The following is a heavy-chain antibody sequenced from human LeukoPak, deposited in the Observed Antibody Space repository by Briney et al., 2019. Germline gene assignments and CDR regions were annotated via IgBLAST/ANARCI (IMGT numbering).Heavy chain of an antibody. D-gene: IGHD4-23*01. V-gene: IGHV1-2*06. Sequence: ASVKVSCKASGYTFTGYYMHWVRQAPGQGLEWMGRINPNSGGTNYAQKFQGRVTMTRDTSISTAYMEPSRLRSDDTAVYYCARARWYGNSGILDYWGQGTLVTVSS. CDR2: INPNSGGT. CDR1: GYTFTGYY. CDR3: ARARWYGNSGILDY. J-gene: IGHJ4*02.